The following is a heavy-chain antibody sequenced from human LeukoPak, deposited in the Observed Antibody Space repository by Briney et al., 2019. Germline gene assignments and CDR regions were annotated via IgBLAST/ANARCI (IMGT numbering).Heavy chain of an antibody. Sequence: GRSLRLSCAASEFTFSSYGMHWVRQAPGKGLEWVAVISYDGSNKYYADSVKGRFTISRDNSKNTLYLQVSSLRAEDTAVYYCAKDQGWELLLYHYYGMDVWGQGTTVTVSS. V-gene: IGHV3-30*18. CDR1: EFTFSSYG. CDR2: ISYDGSNK. CDR3: AKDQGWELLLYHYYGMDV. D-gene: IGHD1-26*01. J-gene: IGHJ6*02.